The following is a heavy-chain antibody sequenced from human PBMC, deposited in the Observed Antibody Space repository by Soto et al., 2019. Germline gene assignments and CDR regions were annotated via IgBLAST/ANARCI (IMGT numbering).Heavy chain of an antibody. D-gene: IGHD3-16*01. V-gene: IGHV3-7*01. CDR2: IKLDGSEK. CDR1: GFPFSNYW. CDR3: AQPLNCVYTADGYDI. Sequence: GGSLRLSCAAYGFPFSNYWMTWVRQAPGKGLEWVAIIKLDGSEKYYVDSAKGRFTISRDNAKNSLPLHMNSLRAEDTALYYCAQPLNCVYTADGYDIWGQGTMVT. J-gene: IGHJ3*02.